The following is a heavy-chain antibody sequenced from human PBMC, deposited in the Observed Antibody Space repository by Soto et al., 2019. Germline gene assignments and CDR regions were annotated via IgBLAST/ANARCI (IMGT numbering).Heavy chain of an antibody. Sequence: PGESLKISCKGSGYSFTSYWIGWVRQMHGKGMEWMGIIYPGDSDTRYSPSFQGQVTISADKSISTAYLQWSRLKASDTAMYYCARLDGVGAVAVGDYYWGQGTLVSVPS. V-gene: IGHV5-51*01. D-gene: IGHD6-19*01. J-gene: IGHJ4*02. CDR1: GYSFTSYW. CDR2: IYPGDSDT. CDR3: ARLDGVGAVAVGDYY.